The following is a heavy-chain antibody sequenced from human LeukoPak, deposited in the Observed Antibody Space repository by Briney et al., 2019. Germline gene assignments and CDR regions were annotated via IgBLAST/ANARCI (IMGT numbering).Heavy chain of an antibody. Sequence: PSETLSLTCTVSGGSISFYYWSWIRQSAGKGLEWIGHTHTSGSTNYNPSLRRRVTISVDTSKNQFSLKLSSVTAADTAVYYCARGWASGSYYNYWGQGTLVTVSS. D-gene: IGHD1-26*01. CDR2: THTSGST. CDR3: ARGWASGSYYNY. CDR1: GGSISFYY. V-gene: IGHV4-4*07. J-gene: IGHJ4*02.